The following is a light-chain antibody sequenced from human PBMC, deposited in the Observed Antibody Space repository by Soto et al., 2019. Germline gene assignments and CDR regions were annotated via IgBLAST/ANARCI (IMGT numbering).Light chain of an antibody. CDR2: ATS. CDR3: HQHGDSPWT. V-gene: IGKV3-20*01. J-gene: IGKJ1*01. Sequence: EIVLTQSPGTLSLSPGDRATLSCRASQPVGSAYLAWYRQTLGQAPRPLIYATSSRATGISDRFSGSGSGTEFTLTISSLEPEDLAIYYGHQHGDSPWTFGQGTKVDI. CDR1: QPVGSAY.